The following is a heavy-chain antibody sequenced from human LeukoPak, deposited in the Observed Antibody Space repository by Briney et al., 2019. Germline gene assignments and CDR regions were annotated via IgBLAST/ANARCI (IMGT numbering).Heavy chain of an antibody. J-gene: IGHJ4*02. Sequence: PGGSLRLSCAASGFTFSIYWMSWVRQAPGKGLEWVANINQDGGEKYYVDSVKGRFTISRDNAKNSPYLQMNSLRAEDTAVYYCARYCSGGSCFDYWGQGTLVTVSS. V-gene: IGHV3-7*03. CDR1: GFTFSIYW. CDR3: ARYCSGGSCFDY. D-gene: IGHD2-15*01. CDR2: INQDGGEK.